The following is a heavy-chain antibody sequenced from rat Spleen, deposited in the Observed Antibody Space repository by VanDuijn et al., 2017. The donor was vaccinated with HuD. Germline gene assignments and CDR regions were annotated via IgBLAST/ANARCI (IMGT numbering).Heavy chain of an antibody. CDR2: IWTGGST. Sequence: QVQLKESGPGLVQPSQTLSLTCTVSGFSLTSYNVHWVRQPTGNGLEWRGIIWTGGSTDYNSALKSRLSSNRDTPKSKVFLKMNRLQTEDIATYYCAQSSSDYVMDAWGQGASVTVSS. CDR1: GFSLTSYN. CDR3: AQSSSDYVMDA. J-gene: IGHJ4*01. V-gene: IGHV2-30*01. D-gene: IGHD1-2*01.